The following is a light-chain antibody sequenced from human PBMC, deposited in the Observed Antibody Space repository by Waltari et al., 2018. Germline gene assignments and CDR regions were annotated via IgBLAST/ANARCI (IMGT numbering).Light chain of an antibody. V-gene: IGLV2-8*01. J-gene: IGLJ1*01. CDR2: EVT. CDR3: SSYAGTSTFYV. Sequence: QSALTQPPSASGPPGQSVTISCTGTSRDLGGYNYVSWYQQHPGKAPKLLLYEVTKRPSGVPDRFSGSKSGNTASLTVSGLQADDEADYYCSSYAGTSTFYVFGTGTEVTVL. CDR1: SRDLGGYNY.